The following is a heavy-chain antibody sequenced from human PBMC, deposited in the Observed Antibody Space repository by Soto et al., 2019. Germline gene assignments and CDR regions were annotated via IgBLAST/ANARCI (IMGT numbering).Heavy chain of an antibody. CDR3: AKNQGVELVPLATVDWFDP. Sequence: GGFLRLSCAASGFIFENFGMSWVRQAPGKGLEWISSISGSGFKKYYADSVKGRFTISRDNSKSTVYLELNNLSAEDTAVYHCAKNQGVELVPLATVDWFDPWGQGSVVTVSS. CDR2: ISGSGFKK. J-gene: IGHJ5*02. CDR1: GFIFENFG. D-gene: IGHD1-26*01. V-gene: IGHV3-23*01.